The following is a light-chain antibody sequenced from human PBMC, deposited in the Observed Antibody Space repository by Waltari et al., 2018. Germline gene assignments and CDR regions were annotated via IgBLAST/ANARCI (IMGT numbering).Light chain of an antibody. CDR3: AAWDDSLRGPV. CDR1: SSNSGSNY. CDR2: RSN. V-gene: IGLV1-47*01. Sequence: QSVLTPPPSASETRGQRVTIPCSASSSNSGSNYVGWYQHFPGTAPKLLIYRSNQRPSGVPDRFSGSKSGTSASLAISGLRSEDESDYYCAAWDDSLRGPVFGGGTKVTVL. J-gene: IGLJ3*02.